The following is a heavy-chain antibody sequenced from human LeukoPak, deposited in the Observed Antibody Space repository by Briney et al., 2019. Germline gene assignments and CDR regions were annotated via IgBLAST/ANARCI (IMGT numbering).Heavy chain of an antibody. V-gene: IGHV3-30-3*01. CDR1: GFTFSNFA. CDR3: ARVRGGRSWYYYGMDV. D-gene: IGHD3-16*01. J-gene: IGHJ6*02. Sequence: PGGSLRLSCAASGFTFSNFAMHWVRLAPGKGLEWVAVISYDGDNEYYADSVKGQFTISRDNSKDRLYLQMNSLRPEDTAMYYCARVRGGRSWYYYGMDVWGRGTTVTVSS. CDR2: ISYDGDNE.